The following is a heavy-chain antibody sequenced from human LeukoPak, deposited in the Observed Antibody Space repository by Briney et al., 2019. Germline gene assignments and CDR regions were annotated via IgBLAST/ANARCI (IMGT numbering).Heavy chain of an antibody. CDR1: GYSFTSSD. D-gene: IGHD3-10*01. Sequence: ASVKVSCKASGYSFTSSDINWVRQATGQGLEWMGWMNPNSGNTGYAQKFQGRVTMTGNTSISTAYRGLSSVRSEETPVLYWARRYGSGSYYFDYWGQGTLVTVSS. J-gene: IGHJ4*02. CDR3: ARRYGSGSYYFDY. V-gene: IGHV1-8*01. CDR2: MNPNSGNT.